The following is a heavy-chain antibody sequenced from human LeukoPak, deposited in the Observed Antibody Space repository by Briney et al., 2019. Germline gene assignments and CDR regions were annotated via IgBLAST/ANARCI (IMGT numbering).Heavy chain of an antibody. J-gene: IGHJ4*02. CDR2: INHSGST. CDR1: GGSCTLYY. Sequence: PSETLSLTCAVYGGSCTLYYWRWILQPPANRLEWIGEINHSGSTNYNPSLKSRVTISVDTSKSQFSLKLSSVTAADTAVYYCARGRGYRHHFDYWGQGTLVT. CDR3: ARGRGYRHHFDY. D-gene: IGHD3-16*02. V-gene: IGHV4-34*01.